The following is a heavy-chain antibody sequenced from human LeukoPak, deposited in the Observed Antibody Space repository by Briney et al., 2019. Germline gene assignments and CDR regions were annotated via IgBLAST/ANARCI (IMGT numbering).Heavy chain of an antibody. CDR2: INHSGST. CDR3: ATPGDISSWYDY. V-gene: IGHV4-34*01. D-gene: IGHD6-13*01. Sequence: PSETLSLTCAVYGGSFSGYYWSWIRQPPGKGLEWIGEINHSGSTNYNPSLKSRVTISVDTSKNQFSLKLSSVTAADTAVYYCATPGDISSWYDYWGQGTVVTVSS. J-gene: IGHJ4*02. CDR1: GGSFSGYY.